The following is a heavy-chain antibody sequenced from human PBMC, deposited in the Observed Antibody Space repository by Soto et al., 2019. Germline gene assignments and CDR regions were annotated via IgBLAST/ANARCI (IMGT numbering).Heavy chain of an antibody. Sequence: QVQLQESGPGLVKPSETLSLSCTVSGGSISSYYWSWFRQSPGKRMEWIGYVHHSWGSSYNPSLQSRVAIPLDTTTRQSSLKVTSVTATDKAVYYCARQGFGQLHGLVDVWGQGTTVTVSS. CDR3: ARQGFGQLHGLVDV. V-gene: IGHV4-59*08. CDR2: VHHSWGS. D-gene: IGHD3-10*01. J-gene: IGHJ6*02. CDR1: GGSISSYY.